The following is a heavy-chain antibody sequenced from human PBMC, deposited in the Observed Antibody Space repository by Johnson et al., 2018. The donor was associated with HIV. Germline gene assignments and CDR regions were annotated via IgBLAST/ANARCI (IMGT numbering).Heavy chain of an antibody. D-gene: IGHD1-26*01. CDR2: MSYDGSNQ. V-gene: IGHV3-30*04. J-gene: IGHJ3*02. CDR1: GFTFSSYA. CDR3: ARDRGWELLLGAFDI. Sequence: QVHLVESGGGVVQPGMSLRVSCAASGFTFSSYAMHWVRQAPGRGLEWVAVMSYDGSNQYYADSVTGRFTISRDNSKNTLYLQMNSLRAEDTAVYYCARDRGWELLLGAFDIWGQGTMVTVSS.